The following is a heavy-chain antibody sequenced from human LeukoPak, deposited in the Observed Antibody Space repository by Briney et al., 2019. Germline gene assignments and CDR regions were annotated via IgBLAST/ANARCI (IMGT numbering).Heavy chain of an antibody. Sequence: GGSLRLSCAASGFTFSSYSMNWVRRAPGKGLEWVSAISGNGDSTNSADSVKGRFTISRDNSRNTLYLQMNSLRADDTAVYYCAKDQGGGRSITIVGDTRGDFDCWGQGTLVAVSS. CDR3: AKDQGGGRSITIVGDTRGDFDC. CDR2: ISGNGDST. V-gene: IGHV3-23*01. CDR1: GFTFSSYS. J-gene: IGHJ4*02. D-gene: IGHD1-26*01.